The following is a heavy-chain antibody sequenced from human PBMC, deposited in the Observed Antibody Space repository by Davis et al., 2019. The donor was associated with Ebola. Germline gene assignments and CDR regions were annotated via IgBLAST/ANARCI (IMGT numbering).Heavy chain of an antibody. V-gene: IGHV3-23*01. Sequence: GESLKISCAASGFTFRSYAMNWVRQAPGKGLEWVSGISSSGGSTYYADSVKGRFTISRDNSKKTLYLQMNSLRADDTAVYYCAKSGRGFDYWGQGTLVTVSS. CDR3: AKSGRGFDY. CDR1: GFTFRSYA. J-gene: IGHJ4*02. CDR2: ISSSGGST. D-gene: IGHD1-14*01.